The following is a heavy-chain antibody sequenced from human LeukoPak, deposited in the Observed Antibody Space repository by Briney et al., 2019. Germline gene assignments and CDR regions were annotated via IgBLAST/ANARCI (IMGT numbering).Heavy chain of an antibody. J-gene: IGHJ4*02. V-gene: IGHV3-30*04. Sequence: GGSLRLSCAASGFTFSSYAMHWVRQAPGKGLEWVAVISYDGSNKYYADSVKGRFTISRDNSKNTLYLQMNSLRAEDTAVYYCAHYYGSGSYFLENYFDYWGQGTLVTVSS. CDR1: GFTFSSYA. D-gene: IGHD3-10*01. CDR3: AHYYGSGSYFLENYFDY. CDR2: ISYDGSNK.